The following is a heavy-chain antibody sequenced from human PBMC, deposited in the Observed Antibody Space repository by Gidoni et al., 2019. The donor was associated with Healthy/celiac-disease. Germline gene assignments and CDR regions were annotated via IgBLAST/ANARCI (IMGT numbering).Heavy chain of an antibody. V-gene: IGHV1-69*01. J-gene: IGHJ6*03. D-gene: IGHD2-15*01. Sequence: QLQLVQSGAELKKPGSSVKVSCKASGGTLSSYAISWVRQAPAQGLEWKGGIIPIFGKANYAQKFQGRVTITADESTSTAYMELSSLRSEDTAVYYCARWVVAAIDYYYMDVWGKGTTVTVS. CDR1: GGTLSSYA. CDR3: ARWVVAAIDYYYMDV. CDR2: IIPIFGKA.